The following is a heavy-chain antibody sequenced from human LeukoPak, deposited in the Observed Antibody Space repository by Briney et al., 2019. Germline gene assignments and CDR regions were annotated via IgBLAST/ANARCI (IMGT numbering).Heavy chain of an antibody. D-gene: IGHD3-22*01. J-gene: IGHJ6*02. CDR1: RGTLSSYA. CDR3: ARDTYDSSGYYFSHYYYGMDV. Sequence: GSSVKVSCTASRGTLSSYAISWVRQAPGQGLEWMGGIIPIFGTANYAQKFQGRVTITADESTSTAYMELSSLRSEDTAVYYCARDTYDSSGYYFSHYYYGMDVWGQGTTVTVSS. CDR2: IIPIFGTA. V-gene: IGHV1-69*01.